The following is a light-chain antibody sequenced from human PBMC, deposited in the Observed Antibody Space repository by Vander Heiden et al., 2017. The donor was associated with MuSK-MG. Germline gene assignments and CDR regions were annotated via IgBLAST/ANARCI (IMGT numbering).Light chain of an antibody. Sequence: SSELTHDPAVSVALGQTVRITCQGDSLRSYYASWYQQKPGQAPVRVIYVKNNRPSGIPDRFACSSSGNTASSTITGAQAEDEADDDCNYRASRGNHVVFGGGTKLTVL. CDR1: SLRSYY. J-gene: IGLJ2*01. CDR2: VKN. CDR3: NYRASRGNHVV. V-gene: IGLV3-19*01.